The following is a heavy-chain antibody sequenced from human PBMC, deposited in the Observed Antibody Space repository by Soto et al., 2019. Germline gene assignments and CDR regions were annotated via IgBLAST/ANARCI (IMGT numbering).Heavy chain of an antibody. CDR1: GYTSTSYA. CDR2: INAGNGNT. V-gene: IGHV1-3*01. J-gene: IGHJ5*02. CDR3: ARDWDYTKYPLIEWFDP. D-gene: IGHD4-4*01. Sequence: GASVKVSCKASGYTSTSYAMHWVRQAPGQRFEWMGWINAGNGNTKYSQKFQGRVTITRDTSASTAYMELSSLRSEDTAVYYCARDWDYTKYPLIEWFDPWGQGTLVTVSS.